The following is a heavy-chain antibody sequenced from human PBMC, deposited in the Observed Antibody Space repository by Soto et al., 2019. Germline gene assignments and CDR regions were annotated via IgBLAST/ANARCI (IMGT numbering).Heavy chain of an antibody. J-gene: IGHJ6*02. D-gene: IGHD3-10*01. V-gene: IGHV1-69*13. Sequence: ASVKVSCKASGGTFSSYAISWVRQAPGQGLEWMGGIIPIFGTANYAQKFQGRVTITADESTSTAYMELSSLRSEDTAMYYCARLDRGPTHYYYYGMDVWGQGTTVTVSS. CDR3: ARLDRGPTHYYYYGMDV. CDR1: GGTFSSYA. CDR2: IIPIFGTA.